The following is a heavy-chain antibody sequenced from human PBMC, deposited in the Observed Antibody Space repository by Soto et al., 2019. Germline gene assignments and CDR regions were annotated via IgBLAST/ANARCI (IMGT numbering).Heavy chain of an antibody. Sequence: ASVKLSCKASVYTLTSDDINWLRHATRQGLEWMGLINPNSGNTGYAQKFQGRVTMTRNTSISTAYMELRSLRYEDTAVYYCARESAYDKNIAAEIGMDVWRQGTTVTVSS. V-gene: IGHV1-8*01. CDR1: VYTLTSDD. CDR3: ARESAYDKNIAAEIGMDV. CDR2: INPNSGNT. J-gene: IGHJ6*02. D-gene: IGHD6-13*01.